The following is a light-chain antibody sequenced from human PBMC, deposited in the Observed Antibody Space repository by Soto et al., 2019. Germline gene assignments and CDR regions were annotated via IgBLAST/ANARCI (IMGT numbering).Light chain of an antibody. Sequence: QSVLTQPASVSGSPGQSITISCTGTSSDIGGFNYVSWYQHHPGKAPKLMIYEVSDRPSGVSNRFSGSKSGSTASLTISGLQAEDGADYSCSSYRSSSTLVFGTGTKATVL. CDR2: EVS. V-gene: IGLV2-14*01. J-gene: IGLJ1*01. CDR1: SSDIGGFNY. CDR3: SSYRSSSTLV.